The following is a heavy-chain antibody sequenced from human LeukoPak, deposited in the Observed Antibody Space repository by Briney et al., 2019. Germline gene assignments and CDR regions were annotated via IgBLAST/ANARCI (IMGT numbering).Heavy chain of an antibody. V-gene: IGHV3-23*01. CDR1: GGSFSGYY. CDR2: ISGSGGST. CDR3: AREGIAVAYFDY. J-gene: IGHJ4*02. Sequence: PSETLSLTCAVYGGSFSGYYWSWIRQPPGKGLEWVSAISGSGGSTYYADSVKGRFTISRDNSKNTLYLQMNSLRAEDTAVYYCAREGIAVAYFDYWGQGTLVTVSS. D-gene: IGHD6-19*01.